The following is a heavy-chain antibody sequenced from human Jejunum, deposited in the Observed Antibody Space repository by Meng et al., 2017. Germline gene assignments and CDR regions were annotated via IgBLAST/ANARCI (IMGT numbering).Heavy chain of an antibody. CDR3: ARGAVTGQRSDF. CDR1: GFPFGSYW. V-gene: IGHV3-74*01. J-gene: IGHJ4*02. D-gene: IGHD2-21*02. Sequence: GRRVESGGGLVQPGGSRQLSCAASGFPFGSYWMHWVRQVPGKGLVWVSRINSDGSSTSYADSVKGRFSISRDNAKNTLSLQMNSLRAEDTAVYYCARGAVTGQRSDFWGQGTLVTVS. CDR2: INSDGSST.